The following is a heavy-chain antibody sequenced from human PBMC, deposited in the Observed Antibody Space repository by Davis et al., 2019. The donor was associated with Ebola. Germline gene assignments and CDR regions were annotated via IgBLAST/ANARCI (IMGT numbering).Heavy chain of an antibody. Sequence: GGSLRLSCAASGFTFSSYWMSWVRQAPGKGLEWVGRIRSKANSYATAYAASVKGRFTISRDDSKNTAYLQMNSLKTEDTAVYYCTSTTGPFDYWGQGTLVTVSS. V-gene: IGHV3-73*01. D-gene: IGHD1-14*01. J-gene: IGHJ4*02. CDR2: IRSKANSYAT. CDR3: TSTTGPFDY. CDR1: GFTFSSYW.